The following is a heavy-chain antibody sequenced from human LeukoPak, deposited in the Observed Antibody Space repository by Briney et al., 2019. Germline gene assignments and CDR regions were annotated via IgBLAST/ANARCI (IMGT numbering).Heavy chain of an antibody. CDR1: GGSISSNY. J-gene: IGHJ4*02. V-gene: IGHV4-59*08. D-gene: IGHD6-13*01. CDR2: IYYSGST. CDR3: ARHSSSWYDDY. Sequence: SETLSLTCTVSGGSISSNYWSWIRQPPGKGLEWIGYIYYSGSTNYNPSLKSRVTISVDTSKNQFSLKLSSVTAADTAVYYCARHSSSWYDDYWGQGTLVTVSS.